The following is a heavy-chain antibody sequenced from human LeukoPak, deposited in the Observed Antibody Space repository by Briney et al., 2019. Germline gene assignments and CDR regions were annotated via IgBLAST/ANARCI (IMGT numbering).Heavy chain of an antibody. Sequence: SETLSLTCAVYGGSFSGYYWSWIRQPPGKGLEWIGEINHSGSTNYNPSLKSRVTISVDRSKNQFSLKLSSVTAADTAVYYCARSPNYSNYAYYYYYGMDVWGQGTTVTVSS. CDR1: GGSFSGYY. CDR3: ARSPNYSNYAYYYYYGMDV. V-gene: IGHV4-34*01. D-gene: IGHD4-11*01. CDR2: INHSGST. J-gene: IGHJ6*02.